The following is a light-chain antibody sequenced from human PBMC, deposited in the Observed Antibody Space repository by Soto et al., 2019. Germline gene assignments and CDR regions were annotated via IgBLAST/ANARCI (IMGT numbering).Light chain of an antibody. CDR3: QQYTNWPST. CDR2: GAS. V-gene: IGKV3-15*01. CDR1: QSVGSN. J-gene: IGKJ2*01. Sequence: EIGMTQSPATLSVSPGERASLSCRASQSVGSNLAWYQQTAGQAPRLLIYGASTRATGIPARFRGSGSGTEFMLPSGSLQSEDFAVDSCQQYTNWPSTLGQGTKLEI.